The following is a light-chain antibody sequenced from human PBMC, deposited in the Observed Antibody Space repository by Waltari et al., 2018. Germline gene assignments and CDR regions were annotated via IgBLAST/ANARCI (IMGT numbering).Light chain of an antibody. V-gene: IGKV3-15*01. CDR2: GAS. CDR1: QSVGSN. CDR3: QQYNNWPGT. J-gene: IGKJ1*01. Sequence: EIVMTQSPATLSVSPGERATLSCRASQSVGSNLAWYQQIPGQAPRLLIYGASTSATGIPARFTGSGSGTEFTLTINSMQSEDIAVYYCQQYNNWPGTFGQGTKVEIK.